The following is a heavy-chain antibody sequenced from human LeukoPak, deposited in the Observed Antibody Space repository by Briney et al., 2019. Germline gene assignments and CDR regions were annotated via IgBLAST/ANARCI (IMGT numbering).Heavy chain of an antibody. D-gene: IGHD6-19*01. V-gene: IGHV4-39*07. CDR2: IYYSGST. CDR3: ARDQGRWLVRTFDY. Sequence: SETLSLTCTVSDGSISSSSYYWGWIRQPPGKGLEWIGNIYYSGSTYYNPSLKSRVTISVDTSKNQFSLKLSSVTAADPAVYYCARDQGRWLVRTFDYWGQGTLVTVSS. J-gene: IGHJ4*02. CDR1: DGSISSSSYY.